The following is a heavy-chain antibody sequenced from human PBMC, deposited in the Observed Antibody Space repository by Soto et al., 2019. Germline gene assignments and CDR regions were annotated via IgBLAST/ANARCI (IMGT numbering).Heavy chain of an antibody. D-gene: IGHD3-3*01. Sequence: PGGSLRLSCAAPGFNFYNYAMTWVRQAPGKGLEWVSGISGDGTRTYYGDSVKGRFTISRDNSKNTVFLQMNSLRAEDTALYYCVKDLRPNRGWFGPWGQGTRVTVSS. CDR3: VKDLRPNRGWFGP. V-gene: IGHV3-23*01. J-gene: IGHJ5*02. CDR1: GFNFYNYA. CDR2: ISGDGTRT.